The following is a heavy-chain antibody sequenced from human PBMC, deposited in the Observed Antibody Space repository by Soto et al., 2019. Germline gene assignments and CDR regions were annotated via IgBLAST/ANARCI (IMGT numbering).Heavy chain of an antibody. CDR3: ARGVGCGGDCYLLAPDR. V-gene: IGHV1-46*01. CDR1: GYTFTSYY. Sequence: ASVNVSCKASGYTFTSYYMHWVRQAPGQGLEWMGIINPSFGSTSYAQKFQGRVTMTRDTSTSTVYMELSSLRSEDTAVYYCARGVGCGGDCYLLAPDRWVKGTLVTLSS. J-gene: IGHJ5*02. CDR2: INPSFGST. D-gene: IGHD2-21*02.